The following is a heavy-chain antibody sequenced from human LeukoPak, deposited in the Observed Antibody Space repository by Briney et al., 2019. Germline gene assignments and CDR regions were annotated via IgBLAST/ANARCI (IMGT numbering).Heavy chain of an antibody. Sequence: PSETLSLTCTVSGGSISSYYWSWIRQPPGKGLEWIGYIYYSGSTNYNPSLKSRVTISVDTSKNQFSLKLSSVTAADTAVYYCAREHRSSKYFDSWGQGALMIVSS. V-gene: IGHV4-59*12. CDR2: IYYSGST. CDR3: AREHRSSKYFDS. CDR1: GGSISSYY. J-gene: IGHJ4*02. D-gene: IGHD6-6*01.